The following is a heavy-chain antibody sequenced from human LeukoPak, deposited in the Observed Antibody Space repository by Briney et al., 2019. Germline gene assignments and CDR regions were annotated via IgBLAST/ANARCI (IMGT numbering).Heavy chain of an antibody. CDR3: ARGQLDDAFDI. J-gene: IGHJ3*02. CDR2: INHSGST. Sequence: PSETLSLTCAVYGGSFSGYYWSWIRQPPGKGLEWIGEINHSGSTNYNPSLKSRVTISVDTSKNQFSLKLSSVTAADTAVYHCARGQLDDAFDIWGQGTMVTVSS. V-gene: IGHV4-34*01. D-gene: IGHD6-6*01. CDR1: GGSFSGYY.